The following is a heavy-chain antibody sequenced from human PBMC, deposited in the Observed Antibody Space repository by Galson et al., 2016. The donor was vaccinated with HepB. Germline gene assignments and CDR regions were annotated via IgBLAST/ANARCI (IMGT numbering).Heavy chain of an antibody. CDR1: GFIFGESA. CDR2: ITWNSGAI. V-gene: IGHV3-9*01. J-gene: IGHJ6*02. D-gene: IGHD2-8*01. Sequence: SLRLSCAASGFIFGESAMHWVRQAPGKGLEWVSGITWNSGAIAYADSVKGRFTISRDNAKNTLYRQMNSLRGDDTALYYCAKDKVSFYYYGMDVWGQGTTVTVSS. CDR3: AKDKVSFYYYGMDV.